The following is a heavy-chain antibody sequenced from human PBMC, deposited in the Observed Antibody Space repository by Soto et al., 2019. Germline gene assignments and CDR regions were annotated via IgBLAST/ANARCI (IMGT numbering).Heavy chain of an antibody. J-gene: IGHJ4*02. CDR3: ARALDFNWNYGALDY. V-gene: IGHV3-20*04. CDR2: INWNGGST. Sequence: ESVGGVVRPGGSLRLSCAASGFTFDDYGMSWVRQAPGKGLEWVYGINWNGGSTGYADSVKGRFTISRDNAKNSLYLQMNSMRAEETALYYSARALDFNWNYGALDYWGQGTLVTFSS. CDR1: GFTFDDYG. D-gene: IGHD1-7*01.